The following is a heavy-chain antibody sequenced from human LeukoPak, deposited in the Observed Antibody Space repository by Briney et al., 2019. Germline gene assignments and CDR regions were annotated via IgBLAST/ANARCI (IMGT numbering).Heavy chain of an antibody. Sequence: PGGSLRLSCAASGFTFNTYTMNWVRQAPGKGLEWVSYISSSSGAIYYADSVKGRFTISRDNAKNSLYLQMNSLRAEDTAVYYCARDMSGWKHYFDYWGQGTLVTVSS. V-gene: IGHV3-48*01. D-gene: IGHD6-19*01. CDR2: ISSSSGAI. CDR1: GFTFNTYT. CDR3: ARDMSGWKHYFDY. J-gene: IGHJ4*02.